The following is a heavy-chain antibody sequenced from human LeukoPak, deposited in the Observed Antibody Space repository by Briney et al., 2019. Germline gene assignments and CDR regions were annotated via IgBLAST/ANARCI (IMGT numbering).Heavy chain of an antibody. Sequence: ASVKVSCKPSGYTFNTYGITWVRQAPGQGLEWMGIINPSGGTSYAQKLQGRITMTRDTSTVCMELSSLRSEDTAFYYCAREGVAGTGLDYWGQGTLVTVSS. J-gene: IGHJ4*02. V-gene: IGHV1-46*02. CDR2: INPSGGT. CDR1: GYTFNTYG. D-gene: IGHD6-13*01. CDR3: AREGVAGTGLDY.